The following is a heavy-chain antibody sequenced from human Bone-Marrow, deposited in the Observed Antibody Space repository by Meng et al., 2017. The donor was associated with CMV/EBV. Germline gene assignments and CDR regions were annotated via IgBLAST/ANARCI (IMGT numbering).Heavy chain of an antibody. J-gene: IGHJ4*02. CDR1: GYTFTSYY. V-gene: IGHV1-46*01. Sequence: ASVKVSCKASGYTFTSYYMHWVRQAPGQGLEWMGIINPSGGSTSYAQKFQGRVTMTRDTSTSTVYMELSSLRSEDTAVYYCAKQGLAIAAAGTFDYWGQGTVVTVSS. CDR3: AKQGLAIAAAGTFDY. CDR2: INPSGGST. D-gene: IGHD6-13*01.